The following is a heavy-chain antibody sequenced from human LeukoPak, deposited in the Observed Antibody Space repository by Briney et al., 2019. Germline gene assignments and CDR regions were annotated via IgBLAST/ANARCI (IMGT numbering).Heavy chain of an antibody. CDR1: GYTLTELS. CDR3: ATGQYIPGPFDY. V-gene: IGHV1-24*01. D-gene: IGHD5-18*01. J-gene: IGHJ4*02. Sequence: GASVKVSCKVSGYTLTELSMHWVRQAPGKGFEWMGGFDPEDGETIYAQKFQGRVTMTEDTSTDTAYMELSSLRSEDTAVYYCATGQYIPGPFDYWGQGTLVTVSS. CDR2: FDPEDGET.